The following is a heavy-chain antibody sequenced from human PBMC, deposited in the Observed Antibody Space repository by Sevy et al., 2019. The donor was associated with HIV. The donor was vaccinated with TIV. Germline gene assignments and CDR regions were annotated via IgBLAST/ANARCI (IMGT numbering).Heavy chain of an antibody. V-gene: IGHV3-33*08. CDR2: IGYDGSNK. CDR3: ARDPRMYGDYLLAYFDY. D-gene: IGHD2-8*01. J-gene: IGHJ4*02. Sequence: GGSLRLSCAASGFMFSTYGMHWVRQAPGKGLEWVAVIGYDGSNKYYVDSVKGRFSISRDNSRNTLFLQMDSLRAEDTAVYYCARDPRMYGDYLLAYFDYWGQGTLVTVSS. CDR1: GFMFSTYG.